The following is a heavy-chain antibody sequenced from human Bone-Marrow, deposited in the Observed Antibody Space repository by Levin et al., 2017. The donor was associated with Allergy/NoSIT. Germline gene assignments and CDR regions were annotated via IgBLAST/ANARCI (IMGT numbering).Heavy chain of an antibody. CDR3: ARAAPNAYDY. D-gene: IGHD2-8*01. CDR1: GFTFRSYS. Sequence: GGSLRLSCAASGFTFRSYSMNWARQAPGKGLEWVSYISDSGTTTHYADSVKGRFTISRENARSSLYLQMNSLRAEDTAVYYCARAAPNAYDYWGQGTRVTVSS. J-gene: IGHJ4*02. CDR2: ISDSGTTT. V-gene: IGHV3-48*04.